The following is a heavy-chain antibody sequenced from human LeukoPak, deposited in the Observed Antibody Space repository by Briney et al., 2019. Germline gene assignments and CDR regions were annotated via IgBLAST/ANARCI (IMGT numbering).Heavy chain of an antibody. D-gene: IGHD6-19*01. CDR1: GFSFSNYG. J-gene: IGHJ4*02. CDR2: IYYDGTNK. CDR3: AKAPGSVAGAPLPYFDY. Sequence: GGSVRLSCAASGFSFSNYGMHWVRQAPGRGLEWVAVIYYDGTNKYYGDSVRGRFTISRDNSKNTLYLQMNSLRADDTAIYYCAKAPGSVAGAPLPYFDYWGQGTLVTVSS. V-gene: IGHV3-30*18.